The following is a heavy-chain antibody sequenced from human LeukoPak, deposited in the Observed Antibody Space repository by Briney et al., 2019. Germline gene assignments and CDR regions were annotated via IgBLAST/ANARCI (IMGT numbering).Heavy chain of an antibody. D-gene: IGHD3-22*01. Sequence: ASVKVSCKASGGTFSRYAISWVRQAPGQGLDWMGGIIPIFGTANYAQKFQGRVRITADESTHTAYMELSSLRSEETAVYYCATPFTYYYDSSGYYYGRFDDLGQGTLVTVSS. V-gene: IGHV1-69*13. CDR2: IIPIFGTA. CDR1: GGTFSRYA. J-gene: IGHJ4*02. CDR3: ATPFTYYYDSSGYYYGRFDD.